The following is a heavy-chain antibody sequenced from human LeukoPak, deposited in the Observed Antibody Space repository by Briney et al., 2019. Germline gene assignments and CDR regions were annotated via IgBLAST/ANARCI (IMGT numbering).Heavy chain of an antibody. CDR1: GFTFSSYA. CDR2: ISGSGGST. V-gene: IGHV3-23*01. Sequence: GGSLRLSCAASGFTFSSYAMSWVRQAPGKGLEWVSAISGSGGSTYYADSVKGRFTISRDNSKNTLYLQMNSLRAEDTAVYYCAKGGWDDSSGYLFQDNWFDPWGQGTLVTVSS. CDR3: AKGGWDDSSGYLFQDNWFDP. J-gene: IGHJ5*02. D-gene: IGHD3-22*01.